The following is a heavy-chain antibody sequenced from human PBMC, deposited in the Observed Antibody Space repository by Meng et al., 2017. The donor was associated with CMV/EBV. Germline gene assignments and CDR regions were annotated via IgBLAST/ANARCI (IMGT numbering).Heavy chain of an antibody. Sequence: SGPTLVKHTQTLTLTCTFSGFSLSTSGMRVSWIRQPPGKALEWIARLDWDDDKFYSTSLKTRLTISKDTSKNQVVLTMTNMDPVDTAKYYCARAHTDYYYGMDVWGQGTTVTVSS. CDR1: GFSLSTSGMR. CDR3: ARAHTDYYYGMDV. D-gene: IGHD4-17*01. CDR2: LDWDDDK. V-gene: IGHV2-70D*14. J-gene: IGHJ6*02.